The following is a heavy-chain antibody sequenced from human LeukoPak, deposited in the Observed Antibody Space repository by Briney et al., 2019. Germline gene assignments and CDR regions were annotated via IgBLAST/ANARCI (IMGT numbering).Heavy chain of an antibody. Sequence: ASVKVSCKASGYTFTGYYMHWVRRAPGQGLEWMGWINPNSGGTNYAQKFQGRVTMTGDTSISTAYVELSRLRSDDTAVYYCARVICSSTSCYYRLGYWGQGTLVTVSS. CDR1: GYTFTGYY. CDR3: ARVICSSTSCYYRLGY. CDR2: INPNSGGT. D-gene: IGHD2-2*01. J-gene: IGHJ4*02. V-gene: IGHV1-2*02.